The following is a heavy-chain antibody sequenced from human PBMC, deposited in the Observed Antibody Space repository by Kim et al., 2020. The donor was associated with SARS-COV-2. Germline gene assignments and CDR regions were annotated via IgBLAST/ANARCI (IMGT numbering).Heavy chain of an antibody. J-gene: IGHJ6*02. Sequence: GGSLRLSCTTSGLTFDQYAISWFRQGPGKGLEWVGVIRSKADGGTTEFAASVEGRFSMPRDDSTRRAYLQMNSLKTEDTGLYYCSTDTYKFYGMNVWSQGTTVTVSS. D-gene: IGHD1-20*01. CDR1: GLTFDQYA. V-gene: IGHV3-49*03. CDR2: IRSKADGGTT. CDR3: STDTYKFYGMNV.